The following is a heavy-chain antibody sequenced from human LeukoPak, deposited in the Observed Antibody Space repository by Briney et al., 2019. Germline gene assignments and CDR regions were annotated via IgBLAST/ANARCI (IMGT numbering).Heavy chain of an antibody. CDR2: INSDGSWT. J-gene: IGHJ4*02. CDR3: VSFYETY. D-gene: IGHD2/OR15-2a*01. V-gene: IGHV3-74*01. Sequence: PGGSLRLSCAASGNYWMHWVRQAPGKGLVWVSHINSDGSWTSYADSVKGRFTISKDNAKNTVYLQMNSLRAGDTAVYYCVSFYETYRGRGTLVTVSS. CDR1: GNYW.